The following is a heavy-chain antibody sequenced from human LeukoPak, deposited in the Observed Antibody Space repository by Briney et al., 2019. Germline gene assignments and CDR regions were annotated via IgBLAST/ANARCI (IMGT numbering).Heavy chain of an antibody. Sequence: ASLKVSCKASGCTFSSYAISWVRQAPGQGLEWMGGIIPIFGTANYAQKFQGRVTITADESTSTAYMELSSLRSEDTAVYYCARGIAAGNPYYYYYGMDVWGQGTTVTVSS. D-gene: IGHD6-13*01. CDR1: GCTFSSYA. CDR3: ARGIAAGNPYYYYYGMDV. V-gene: IGHV1-69*13. CDR2: IIPIFGTA. J-gene: IGHJ6*02.